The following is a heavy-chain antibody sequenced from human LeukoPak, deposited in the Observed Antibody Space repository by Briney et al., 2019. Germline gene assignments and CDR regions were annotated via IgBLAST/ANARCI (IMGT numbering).Heavy chain of an antibody. CDR2: ISGSGGST. CDR1: GFTFGSYA. D-gene: IGHD3-22*01. J-gene: IGHJ4*02. Sequence: GGSLRLSCAASGFTFGSYAMSWVRQAPGKGLEWVSAISGSGGSTYYADSVKGRFTISRDNSKNTLYLQMNSLRAEDTAVYYCAKGATYYYDSSGYYFDYWGQGTLVTVSS. CDR3: AKGATYYYDSSGYYFDY. V-gene: IGHV3-23*01.